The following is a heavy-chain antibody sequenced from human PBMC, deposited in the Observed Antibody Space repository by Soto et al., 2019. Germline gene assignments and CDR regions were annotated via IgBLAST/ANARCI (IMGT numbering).Heavy chain of an antibody. CDR1: GYSLTSYW. Sequence: GASLKISGEGSGYSLTSYWIAWLRQMPGKGLEWMGIIYPGDSDTRYSPSFQGQVTISADKSISTAYLQWSSLKASDTAMYYCASDTWTSTGDAFDIWGQGTMVTVSS. CDR3: ASDTWTSTGDAFDI. D-gene: IGHD3-16*01. V-gene: IGHV5-51*01. CDR2: IYPGDSDT. J-gene: IGHJ3*02.